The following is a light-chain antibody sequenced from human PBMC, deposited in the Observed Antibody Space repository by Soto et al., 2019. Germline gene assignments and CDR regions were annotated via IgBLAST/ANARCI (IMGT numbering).Light chain of an antibody. CDR2: EVS. Sequence: QSALTQPASVSGSPGQSITISCTGTSSDVGGYNYVSWYQQHPGKAPKLMIYEVSNRPSGVSNRFSGSKSGNTASLTISGLQAEDGADYFCRLNPSSRTLFRGGNKLTVL. CDR1: SSDVGGYNY. V-gene: IGLV2-14*01. CDR3: RLNPSSRTL. J-gene: IGLJ2*01.